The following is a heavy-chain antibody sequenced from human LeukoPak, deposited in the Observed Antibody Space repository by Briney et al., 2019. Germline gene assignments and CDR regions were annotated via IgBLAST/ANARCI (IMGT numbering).Heavy chain of an antibody. CDR1: GGSISSSSYY. V-gene: IGHV4-39*07. Sequence: SETLSLTCTVSGGSISSSSYYWGWIRQPPGKGLEWIGSIYYSGSTYYNPSLKSRVTISVDRSKNQFSLKLSSVTAADTAVYYCARSYYGEVDYWGQGTLVTVSS. CDR2: IYYSGST. J-gene: IGHJ4*02. CDR3: ARSYYGEVDY. D-gene: IGHD4-17*01.